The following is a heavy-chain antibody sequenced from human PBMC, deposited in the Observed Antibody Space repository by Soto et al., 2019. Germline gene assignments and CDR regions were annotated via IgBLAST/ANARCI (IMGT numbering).Heavy chain of an antibody. V-gene: IGHV1-69*13. CDR2: IIPIFGTA. Sequence: SVKVSCKASGGTFSSYAISWVRQAPGQGLEWMGGIIPIFGTANYAQKFQGRVTITADESTSTAYMELSSLRSEDTAVYYCARVKMSVSSGYLTDAFDIWGQGTMVTVSS. J-gene: IGHJ3*02. D-gene: IGHD3-22*01. CDR3: ARVKMSVSSGYLTDAFDI. CDR1: GGTFSSYA.